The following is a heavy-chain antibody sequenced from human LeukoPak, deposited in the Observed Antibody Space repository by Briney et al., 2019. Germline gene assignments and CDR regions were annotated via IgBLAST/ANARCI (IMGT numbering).Heavy chain of an antibody. CDR3: AGEKVDCSSTSCPPIGPLDY. CDR2: INHSGST. D-gene: IGHD2-2*01. CDR1: GGSFSGYY. J-gene: IGHJ4*02. Sequence: KPSETLSLTCAVYGGSFSGYYWSWIRQPPGKGLEWIGEINHSGSTNYNPPLKSRVTISVDTSKNQFSLKLSSVTAADTAVYYCAGEKVDCSSTSCPPIGPLDYWGQGALVTVSS. V-gene: IGHV4-34*01.